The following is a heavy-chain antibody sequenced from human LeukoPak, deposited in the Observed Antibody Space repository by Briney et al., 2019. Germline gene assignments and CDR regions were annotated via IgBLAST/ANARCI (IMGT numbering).Heavy chain of an antibody. V-gene: IGHV4-59*01. CDR2: IYYSGST. CDR3: ARDVRSRWLVPRGFDY. Sequence: SETLSLTCTVSGGSISSYYWSWIRQPPGKGLEWIGYIYYSGSTNYNPSLKSRVTISVDTSKNQFSLKLSSVTAADTAVYYCARDVRSRWLVPRGFDYWGQGTLVTVSS. D-gene: IGHD6-19*01. J-gene: IGHJ4*02. CDR1: GGSISSYY.